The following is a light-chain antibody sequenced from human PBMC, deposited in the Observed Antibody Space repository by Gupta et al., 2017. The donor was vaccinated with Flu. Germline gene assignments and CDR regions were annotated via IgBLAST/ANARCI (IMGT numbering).Light chain of an antibody. Sequence: SVTISCTGTSIDVGGFIYVSWYQPQPGKDPKLIIYEVSQRPSAVPVRCSGSKSGYTASLTVSEPQAEDDAYYYCSSYAGSDKDVFGTGTKVTVL. J-gene: IGLJ1*01. CDR2: EVS. V-gene: IGLV2-8*01. CDR3: SSYAGSDKDV. CDR1: SIDVGGFIY.